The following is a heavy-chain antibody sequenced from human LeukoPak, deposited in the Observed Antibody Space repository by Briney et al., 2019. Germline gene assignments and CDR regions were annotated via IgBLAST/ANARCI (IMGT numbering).Heavy chain of an antibody. CDR2: VHLDGRT. D-gene: IGHD3-3*01. Sequence: SETLSLTCTVSGGSISSSHWWSRVRQPPGKGLEWIGEVHLDGRTNYNPSLKSRLIMSVDLPENHISLKLTSVTAADTAVYYCAREGGFYRPLDYSGQGTLVTVSS. CDR1: GGSISSSHW. V-gene: IGHV4-4*02. CDR3: AREGGFYRPLDY. J-gene: IGHJ4*02.